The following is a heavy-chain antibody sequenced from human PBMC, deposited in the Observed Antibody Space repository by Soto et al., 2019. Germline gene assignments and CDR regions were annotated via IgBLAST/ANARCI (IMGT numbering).Heavy chain of an antibody. V-gene: IGHV4-34*01. D-gene: IGHD6-6*01. CDR2: INHSGST. CDR3: AREGSSSSLYYYYYYMDV. Sequence: SETLSLTCVVYGGSFSGCYWSWIRQPPGKGLEWIGEINHSGSTNYNPSLKSRVTISVDTSKNQFSLKLSSVTAADTAVYYCAREGSSSSLYYYYYYMDVWGKGTTVTVSS. J-gene: IGHJ6*03. CDR1: GGSFSGCY.